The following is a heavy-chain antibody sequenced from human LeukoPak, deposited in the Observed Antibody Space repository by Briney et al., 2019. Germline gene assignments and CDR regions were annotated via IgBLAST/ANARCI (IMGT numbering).Heavy chain of an antibody. CDR1: GFNFDDYG. CDR2: INWNGGST. CDR3: ARDHDYYGSGSYEQMDV. D-gene: IGHD3-10*01. Sequence: GGSLRLSCAASGFNFDDYGMSWVRQAPGKGLEWVSGINWNGGSTGYADSVKGRFTISRDNAKNSLYLQMNSLRAEDTAVYYCARDHDYYGSGSYEQMDVWGKGTTVTVSS. J-gene: IGHJ6*04. V-gene: IGHV3-20*04.